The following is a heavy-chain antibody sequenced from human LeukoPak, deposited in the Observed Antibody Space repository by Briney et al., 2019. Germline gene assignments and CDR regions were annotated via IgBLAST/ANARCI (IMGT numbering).Heavy chain of an antibody. V-gene: IGHV3-48*03. CDR3: ARSNRDAFDM. Sequence: AGGSLRLSCAASGFTISSYEMNWVRQGPGKGLEWVSYISSSGTTKYYADSVKGRFTLSRDNAKKSLSLQMNSLRAEDTAIYYCARSNRDAFDMWGQGTVVTVSS. CDR2: ISSSGTTK. D-gene: IGHD2/OR15-2a*01. J-gene: IGHJ3*02. CDR1: GFTISSYE.